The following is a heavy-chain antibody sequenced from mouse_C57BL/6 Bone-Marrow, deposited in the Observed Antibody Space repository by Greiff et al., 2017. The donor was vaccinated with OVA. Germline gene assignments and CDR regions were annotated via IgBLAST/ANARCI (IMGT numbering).Heavy chain of an antibody. D-gene: IGHD2-3*01. CDR2: IYPGSGGT. CDR3: ARYWKLGWLLYYFDY. J-gene: IGHJ2*01. Sequence: QVQLQQPGAELVKPGASVKMSCKASGYTFTSYWITWVKQRPGQGLEWIGDIYPGSGGTNYNEKFKSKATLTVDTSSSTAYMQLSSLTSEDSAVYYCARYWKLGWLLYYFDYWGQGTTLTVSS. V-gene: IGHV1-55*01. CDR1: GYTFTSYW.